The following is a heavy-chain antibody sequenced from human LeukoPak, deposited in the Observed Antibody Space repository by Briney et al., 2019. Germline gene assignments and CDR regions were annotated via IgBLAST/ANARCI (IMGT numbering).Heavy chain of an antibody. D-gene: IGHD4-17*01. CDR2: IYTSGST. J-gene: IGHJ4*02. CDR3: ARGATVTTPFDY. V-gene: IGHV4-38-2*01. Sequence: SETLSLTCAVSGYSISSGYYWGWIRQPPGKGLEWIGRIYTSGSTNYNPSLKSRVTISVDTSKNQFSLKLSSATAADTAVYYCARGATVTTPFDYWGQGTLVTVSS. CDR1: GYSISSGYY.